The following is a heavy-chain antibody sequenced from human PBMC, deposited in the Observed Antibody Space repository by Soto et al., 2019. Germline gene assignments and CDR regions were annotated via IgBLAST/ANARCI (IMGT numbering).Heavy chain of an antibody. CDR3: AHSQVYGDYGVAFDI. CDR1: GFSLSTSGVG. J-gene: IGHJ3*02. V-gene: IGHV2-5*01. Sequence: QITLKESGPTLVKPTQTLTLTCTFSGFSLSTSGVGVGWIRQPPGKALEWLALIYWNDDKRYSPSLKSRLTITKDTSKNQVVLTMTNMDPVDTATYYCAHSQVYGDYGVAFDIWGQGTMVTVSS. D-gene: IGHD4-17*01. CDR2: IYWNDDK.